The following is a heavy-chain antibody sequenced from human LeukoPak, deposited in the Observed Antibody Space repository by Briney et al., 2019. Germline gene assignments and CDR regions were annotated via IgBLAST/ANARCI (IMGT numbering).Heavy chain of an antibody. D-gene: IGHD4-23*01. CDR1: GGSISSGDYY. J-gene: IGHJ5*02. CDR2: IYYSGST. V-gene: IGHV4-30-4*08. CDR3: ARYDYGGKDNWFDP. Sequence: SETLSLTCTVSGGSISSGDYYWSWIRQPPGKGLEWIGYIYYSGSTYYNPSLKSRVTISVDTSKNQFSLKLSSVTAADTAVYYCARYDYGGKDNWFDPWGQGTLVTVSS.